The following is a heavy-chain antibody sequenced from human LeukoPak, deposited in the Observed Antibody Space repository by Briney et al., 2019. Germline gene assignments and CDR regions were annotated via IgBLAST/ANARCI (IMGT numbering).Heavy chain of an antibody. D-gene: IGHD5-18*01. CDR3: ARARGYSYGYPLDV. V-gene: IGHV4-34*01. CDR2: INHSGST. CDR1: GGSFSGYY. J-gene: IGHJ6*02. Sequence: TSETLSLTCAVYGGSFSGYYWSWIRQPPGKGLEWIGEINHSGSTNYNPSLKSRVTISVDTSKNQFSLKLSSVTAADTAVYYCARARGYSYGYPLDVWGQGTTVTVSS.